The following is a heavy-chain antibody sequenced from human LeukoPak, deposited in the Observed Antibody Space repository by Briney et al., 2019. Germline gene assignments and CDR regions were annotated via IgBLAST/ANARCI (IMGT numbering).Heavy chain of an antibody. D-gene: IGHD3-9*01. Sequence: PGGSLRLSCAASGISFRSYGMHWVRQAPGKGLEWVIFIWYDASNKYYAESVKGRFTISRDNSRNTVFLQMNSLRAEDTAIYYCATDISTHYFGSWGQGTLVTVSS. V-gene: IGHV3-30*02. CDR3: ATDISTHYFGS. CDR1: GISFRSYG. J-gene: IGHJ4*02. CDR2: IWYDASNK.